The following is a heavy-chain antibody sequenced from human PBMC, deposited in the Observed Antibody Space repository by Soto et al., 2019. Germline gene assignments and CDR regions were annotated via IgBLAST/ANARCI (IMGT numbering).Heavy chain of an antibody. J-gene: IGHJ4*02. CDR1: GYTLTSYA. CDR2: INAGNGNT. Sequence: GASVKVSCKAPGYTLTSYAMHWVRQAPGQRLEKMGWINAGNGNTKYSKKFQGRVTITRDTSASTAYMELSSLRSEDTAVYYCARDRWCSVTTCYPLYYCGQGSLVTGSS. D-gene: IGHD4-17*01. V-gene: IGHV1-3*01. CDR3: ARDRWCSVTTCYPLYY.